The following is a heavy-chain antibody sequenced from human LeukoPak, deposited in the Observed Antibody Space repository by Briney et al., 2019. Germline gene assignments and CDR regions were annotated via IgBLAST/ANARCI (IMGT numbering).Heavy chain of an antibody. Sequence: GASVKVSCKASGYTFTSYSIDWVRQAPGQGLEWMGYINTNTARATYAQDFTGRFVFSLDISVSTAYLQISSLKAEDTAVYYCAREMGAGNRMATISGWYFDLWGRGTLVTVSS. J-gene: IGHJ2*01. CDR1: GYTFTSYS. CDR2: INTNTARA. CDR3: AREMGAGNRMATISGWYFDL. V-gene: IGHV7-4-1*02. D-gene: IGHD5-24*01.